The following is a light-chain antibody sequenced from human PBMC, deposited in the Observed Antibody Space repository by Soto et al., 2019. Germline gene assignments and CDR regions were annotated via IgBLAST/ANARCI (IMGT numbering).Light chain of an antibody. J-gene: IGLJ1*01. V-gene: IGLV1-44*01. Sequence: QAVVTQPPSASGTPGQRVTISCSGSSSNIGSYTVNWYQQLPGMAPKLLIYNNNQRPSGVPDRFSGSKSGTSASLAISGLQSEDEADYHCATWDDSLTGFVFGPGTKVTVL. CDR2: NNN. CDR3: ATWDDSLTGFV. CDR1: SSNIGSYT.